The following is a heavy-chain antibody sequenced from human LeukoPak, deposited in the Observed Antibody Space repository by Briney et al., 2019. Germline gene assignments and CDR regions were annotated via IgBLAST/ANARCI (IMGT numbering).Heavy chain of an antibody. V-gene: IGHV3-33*01. CDR1: GFTFNTYG. Sequence: GGSLRLSCAASGFTFNTYGMHWVRQAPGKGLEWVAFISYDGRSQYCPDSVKGRFTLSRDNDKNILYLQMNSLQTEDAAVYYCARDPAARSLPDNWFDPCGQGTLVTVSS. CDR3: ARDPAARSLPDNWFDP. CDR2: ISYDGRSQ. J-gene: IGHJ5*02. D-gene: IGHD6-25*01.